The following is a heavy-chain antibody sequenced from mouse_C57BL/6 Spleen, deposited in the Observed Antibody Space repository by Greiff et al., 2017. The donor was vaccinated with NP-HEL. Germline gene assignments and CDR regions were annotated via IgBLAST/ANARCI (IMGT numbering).Heavy chain of an antibody. V-gene: IGHV1-55*01. CDR2: IYPGSGST. J-gene: IGHJ2*01. D-gene: IGHD2-4*01. Sequence: QVHVKQPGAELVKPGASVKMSCKASGYTFTSYWITWVKQRPGQGLEWIGDIYPGSGSTNYNEKFKSKATLTVDTSSSTAYMQLSSLTSEDSAVYYCARYYDYDEYYFDYWGQGTTLTVSS. CDR1: GYTFTSYW. CDR3: ARYYDYDEYYFDY.